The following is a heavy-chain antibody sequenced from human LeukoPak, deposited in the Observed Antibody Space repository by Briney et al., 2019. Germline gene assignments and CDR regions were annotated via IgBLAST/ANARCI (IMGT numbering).Heavy chain of an antibody. CDR1: GYTFTGYY. Sequence: GASVKVSCKAPGYTFTGYYMHWVRQAPGQGLEWMGWINPNSGGTKYAQTFKGRVTMTRDTSISTAYMELSSLRSDDTAVYYCARDGDTYGYYYYGMDVWGQGTTVTVSS. CDR2: INPNSGGT. D-gene: IGHD5-18*01. CDR3: ARDGDTYGYYYYGMDV. V-gene: IGHV1-2*02. J-gene: IGHJ6*02.